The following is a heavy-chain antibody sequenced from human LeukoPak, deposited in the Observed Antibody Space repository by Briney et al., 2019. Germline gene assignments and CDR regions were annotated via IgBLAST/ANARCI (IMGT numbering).Heavy chain of an antibody. Sequence: PGGSLRLSCVASGFTFSDYWMTWVRQAPGKGLEGVANIKEDGSVKYYVDSVKVRFSISRDNAKNSLYLQLNSLRVEDTAVYYCATEGTDGRGSFGWFDSWGQGTLVTVSS. CDR1: GFTFSDYW. CDR2: IKEDGSVK. J-gene: IGHJ5*01. V-gene: IGHV3-7*01. D-gene: IGHD3-10*01. CDR3: ATEGTDGRGSFGWFDS.